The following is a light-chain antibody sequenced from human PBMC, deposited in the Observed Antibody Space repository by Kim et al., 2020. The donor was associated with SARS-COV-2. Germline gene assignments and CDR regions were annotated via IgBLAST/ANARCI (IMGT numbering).Light chain of an antibody. CDR1: QSIDIW. Sequence: SASVGDRVTITCRANQSIDIWLAWYQQKPGKAPKLLIYQASSLESEVPSRFSGSGSGTEFTLTISSLQPDDFATYYCQQYRSHWTFGQGTKVDIK. V-gene: IGKV1-5*03. J-gene: IGKJ1*01. CDR2: QAS. CDR3: QQYRSHWT.